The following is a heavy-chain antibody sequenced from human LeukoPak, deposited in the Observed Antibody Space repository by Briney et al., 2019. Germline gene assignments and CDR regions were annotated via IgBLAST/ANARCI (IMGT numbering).Heavy chain of an antibody. V-gene: IGHV3-7*05. CDR1: GFTFSSYW. CDR2: IKQDGREK. CDR3: TTVGWFGESTELDI. Sequence: GGSLRLSCAASGFTFSSYWMSWVRQAPGKGLEWVANIKQDGREKYYVDSVKGRFTISRDNAKNSLYLQMNSLKTEDTAVYYCTTVGWFGESTELDIWGQGTMVTVSS. D-gene: IGHD3-10*01. J-gene: IGHJ3*02.